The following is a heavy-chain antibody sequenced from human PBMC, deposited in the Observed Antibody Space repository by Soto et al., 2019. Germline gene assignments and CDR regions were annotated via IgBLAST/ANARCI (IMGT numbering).Heavy chain of an antibody. CDR3: ARETYCSSTSCYSYYFDY. D-gene: IGHD2-2*02. CDR1: GGTFSSYA. Sequence: SVKVSCKASGGTFSSYAISWVRQAPGQGLEWMGGIIPIFGTANYAQKFQGRVTITADESTSTAYMELSSLRSEDTAVYYCARETYCSSTSCYSYYFDYWGQGTLVTVSS. V-gene: IGHV1-69*13. J-gene: IGHJ4*02. CDR2: IIPIFGTA.